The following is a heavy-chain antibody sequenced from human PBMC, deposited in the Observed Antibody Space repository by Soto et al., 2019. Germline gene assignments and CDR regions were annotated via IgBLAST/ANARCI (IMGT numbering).Heavy chain of an antibody. Sequence: ASVKVSCKASGYTFTSYGISWVRQAPGQGLEWMGWISAYNGNTNYAQKLQGRVTMTTDTSTRTAYMELRSLSSDDTAVYSCASASYYYDSSGYSDAFDIWGQGTMVTVSS. CDR1: GYTFTSYG. CDR2: ISAYNGNT. V-gene: IGHV1-18*01. CDR3: ASASYYYDSSGYSDAFDI. J-gene: IGHJ3*02. D-gene: IGHD3-22*01.